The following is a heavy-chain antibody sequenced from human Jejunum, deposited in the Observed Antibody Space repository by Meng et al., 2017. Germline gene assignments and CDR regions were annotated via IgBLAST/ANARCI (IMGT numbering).Heavy chain of an antibody. D-gene: IGHD6-19*01. CDR1: GYSITSGYY. Sequence: SETLSLTCTASGYSITSGYYWGWIRQPPGKGLEWIGSIYHSGSTYYNPSLESRVAISVDTSKNQFSLQLNSVTAADTAVYYCARGFSSSGWYYFDYWGQGTLVTVSS. CDR2: IYHSGST. CDR3: ARGFSSSGWYYFDY. J-gene: IGHJ4*02. V-gene: IGHV4-38-2*02.